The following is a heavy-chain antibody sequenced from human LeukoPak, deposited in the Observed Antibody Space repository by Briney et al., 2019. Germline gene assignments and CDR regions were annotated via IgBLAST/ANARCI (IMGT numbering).Heavy chain of an antibody. V-gene: IGHV1-8*01. CDR2: MNPNSGNT. Sequence: ASVTVSCKASGYTFTSYDINWVRQATGQGLEWMGWMNPNSGNTGYAQKFQGRVTMTRNTSISTAYMELSRLRSDDTAVYYCARVGGRYSYGPTFDYWGQGTLVTVSS. CDR1: GYTFTSYD. CDR3: ARVGGRYSYGPTFDY. J-gene: IGHJ4*02. D-gene: IGHD5-18*01.